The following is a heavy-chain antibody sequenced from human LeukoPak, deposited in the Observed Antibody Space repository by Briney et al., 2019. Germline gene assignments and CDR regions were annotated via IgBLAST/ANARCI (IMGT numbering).Heavy chain of an antibody. V-gene: IGHV3-30*02. J-gene: IGHJ3*02. Sequence: GGSLRLSCAVSGFTFSSYGMHWVRQAPGKGLEWVAFIRYDGSNKYYADSVKGRFTISRDNSKNTLYLQMNSLRTEDTAVYYCAKALSGGEQRDAFDIWGQRTMVTVSS. D-gene: IGHD3-10*01. CDR3: AKALSGGEQRDAFDI. CDR1: GFTFSSYG. CDR2: IRYDGSNK.